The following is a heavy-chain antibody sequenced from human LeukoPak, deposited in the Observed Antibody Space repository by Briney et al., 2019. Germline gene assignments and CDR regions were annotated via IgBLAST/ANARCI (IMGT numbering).Heavy chain of an antibody. CDR1: GFTVSSNY. CDR3: ARVVRSGSYSIYFDY. CDR2: IYSGGST. D-gene: IGHD1-26*01. Sequence: AGGSLRLSCAASGFTVSSNYMSWVRQAPGKGLEWVSVIYSGGSTYYADSVKGRFTISRDNSKNTLYPQMNSLRAEDTAVYYCARVVRSGSYSIYFDYWGQGTLVTVSS. J-gene: IGHJ4*02. V-gene: IGHV3-53*01.